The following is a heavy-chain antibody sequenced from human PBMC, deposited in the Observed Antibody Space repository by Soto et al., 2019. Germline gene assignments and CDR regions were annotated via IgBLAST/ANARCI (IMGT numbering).Heavy chain of an antibody. CDR2: TYYNGNA. CDR1: GGSIDRSNYY. Sequence: SESLSLTCNVSGGSIDRSNYYWDWLRQPPGKGLEWIGTTYYNGNAYYSPSLRSRVSMSVDTSKNQFSLKLISVTAADTAVYYCARHFVAVVIKGWGYWGQGKLVT. D-gene: IGHD3-10*01. J-gene: IGHJ4*02. CDR3: ARHFVAVVIKGWGY. V-gene: IGHV4-39*01.